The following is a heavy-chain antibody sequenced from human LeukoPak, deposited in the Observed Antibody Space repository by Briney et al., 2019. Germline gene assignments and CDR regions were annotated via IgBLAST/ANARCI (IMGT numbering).Heavy chain of an antibody. V-gene: IGHV3-33*01. CDR2: IWYDATNR. CDR1: GFNFSNFG. D-gene: IGHD1-26*01. Sequence: AGGSLRLSCAASGFNFSNFGMHWVRQAPGKGLEWVAVIWYDATNRSYADSLKGRFTISRDESKNTVYLQMDSLRAEDTAVYFCARDGRGGSHCLDYWGPGTLVTVSS. CDR3: ARDGRGGSHCLDY. J-gene: IGHJ4*02.